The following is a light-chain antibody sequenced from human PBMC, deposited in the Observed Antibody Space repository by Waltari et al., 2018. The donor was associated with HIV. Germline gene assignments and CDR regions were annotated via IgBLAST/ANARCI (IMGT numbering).Light chain of an antibody. J-gene: IGLJ3*02. Sequence: QTVVTQEPSLTVSPGGTVTLTCSSSTGPVTSGSYANWFQQKPGQPPKTLIYATTKTHSWTPARFTGSLLGGNAGLTLAGGRPEDEADYYCLLYFSGFRPNWVFGGGTKLTVL. CDR1: TGPVTSGSY. CDR2: ATT. CDR3: LLYFSGFRPNWV. V-gene: IGLV7-43*01.